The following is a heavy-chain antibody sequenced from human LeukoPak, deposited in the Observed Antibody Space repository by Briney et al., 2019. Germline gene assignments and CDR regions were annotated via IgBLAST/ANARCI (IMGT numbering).Heavy chain of an antibody. CDR3: ARYYYGMDV. V-gene: IGHV3-23*01. CDR1: GFTFSSYA. Sequence: GGSLRLSCAASGFTFSSYAMSWVRQAPGTGLEWVSAISDNGGSTYYADSVKGRFTISRDNSKNTLYLQMNSLRAEDTAVYYCARYYYGMDVWGQGTTVTVSS. CDR2: ISDNGGST. J-gene: IGHJ6*02.